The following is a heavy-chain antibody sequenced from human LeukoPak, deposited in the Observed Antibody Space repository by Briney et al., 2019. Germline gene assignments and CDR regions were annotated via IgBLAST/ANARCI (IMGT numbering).Heavy chain of an antibody. V-gene: IGHV4-34*01. Sequence: PSETLSLTCAVYGGSFSGYYWSWIRQPPGKGLEWIGEINHSGSTNYNPSLKSRVTISVDTSKNQFSLKLSSVTAADTAVYYCASRGYYYDSSGYYWGQGTLVTVSS. J-gene: IGHJ4*02. CDR3: ASRGYYYDSSGYY. CDR1: GGSFSGYY. CDR2: INHSGST. D-gene: IGHD3-22*01.